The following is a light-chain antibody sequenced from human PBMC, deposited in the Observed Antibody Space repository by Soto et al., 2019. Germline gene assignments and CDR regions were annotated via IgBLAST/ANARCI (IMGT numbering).Light chain of an antibody. J-gene: IGLJ1*01. CDR2: EVS. V-gene: IGLV2-8*01. CDR3: SSSAGSNNFPYV. CDR1: SSDVGGYNY. Sequence: QSVLTQPPSASGSPGQSVTISCTGTSSDVGGYNYVSWYQQHPGKAPKLMIYEVSKRPSGVPDRFSGSKSGNTASLTVSGLQAEDEADYYCSSSAGSNNFPYVFGTGTKVTVL.